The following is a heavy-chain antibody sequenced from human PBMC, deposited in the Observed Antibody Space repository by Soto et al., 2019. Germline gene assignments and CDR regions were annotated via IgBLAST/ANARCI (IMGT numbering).Heavy chain of an antibody. CDR2: ISSSSSTI. CDR1: GFAFSSYS. D-gene: IGHD1-26*01. V-gene: IGHV3-48*01. J-gene: IGHJ4*02. CDR3: ARDLVGATL. Sequence: AGGSLRLSCAASGFAFSSYSMNWVRQAPGKGLEWVSYISSSSSTIYYADSVKGRFTISRDNAKNSLYLQMNSLRAEDTAVYYCARDLVGATLWGQGTLVTVSS.